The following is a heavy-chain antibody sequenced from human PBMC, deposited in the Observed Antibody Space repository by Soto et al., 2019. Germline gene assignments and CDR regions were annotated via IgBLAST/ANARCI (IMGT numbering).Heavy chain of an antibody. D-gene: IGHD2-15*01. CDR3: ARGGIVVVVAATSLRDSNWFDP. V-gene: IGHV4-34*01. J-gene: IGHJ5*02. CDR1: WGAFRGFF. CDR2: INHSGST. Sequence: TPFPPRPVYWGAFRGFFWGWVPPPPREGVGGVGEINHSGSTNYNPSLKSRVTISVDTSKNQFSLKLSSVTAADTAVYYCARGGIVVVVAATSLRDSNWFDPWGQGTLVTVSS.